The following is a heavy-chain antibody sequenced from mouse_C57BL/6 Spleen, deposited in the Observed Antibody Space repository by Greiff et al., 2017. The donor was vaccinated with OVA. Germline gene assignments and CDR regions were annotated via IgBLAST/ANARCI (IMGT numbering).Heavy chain of an antibody. CDR2: IYPGSGST. V-gene: IGHV1-55*01. CDR3: ARQLRDYFDY. D-gene: IGHD3-2*02. J-gene: IGHJ2*01. Sequence: VQLQQPGAELVKPGASVKMSCKASGYTFTSYWITWVNQSPGQGLEWIGDIYPGSGSTNYNEKFKSKATLTVDTSSSTAYMQLSSLTSEDSAVYYCARQLRDYFDYWGQGTTLTVSS. CDR1: GYTFTSYW.